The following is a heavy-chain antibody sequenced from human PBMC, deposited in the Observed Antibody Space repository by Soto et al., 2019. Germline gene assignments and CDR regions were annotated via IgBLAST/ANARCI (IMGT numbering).Heavy chain of an antibody. CDR1: GVYIHNSHSF. J-gene: IGHJ5*01. CDR2: VYHNGGA. Sequence: SETLSLTCTVPGVYIHNSHSFWAWIRQPPGKGLEFIGSVYHNGGAHYNSSLKSRVTISVGTAHNQVSLRMRSLTAADTAVYYCGRVVEGATRHTDPDSWGQGILVTVSS. CDR3: GRVVEGATRHTDPDS. V-gene: IGHV4-39*01. D-gene: IGHD2-21*01.